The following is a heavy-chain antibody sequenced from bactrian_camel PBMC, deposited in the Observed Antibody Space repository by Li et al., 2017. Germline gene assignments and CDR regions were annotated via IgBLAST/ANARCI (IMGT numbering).Heavy chain of an antibody. J-gene: IGHJ6*01. Sequence: VQLVESGGGSVQAGGSLRLSCAASGYTYSSNCMSWVRQAPGKGLEWVSSITSDGSNTYYADSVKGRFTISRDNAKNTVYLQMNSLKSEDTALYFCATARSGGSWTNDFGYWGHGTQVTVS. V-gene: IGHV3-2*01. CDR1: GYTYSSNC. CDR3: ATARSGGSWTNDFGY. CDR2: ITSDGSNT. D-gene: IGHD2*01.